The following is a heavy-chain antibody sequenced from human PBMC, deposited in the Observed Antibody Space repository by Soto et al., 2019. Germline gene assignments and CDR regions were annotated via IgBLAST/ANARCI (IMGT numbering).Heavy chain of an antibody. CDR1: GYSFTSYW. J-gene: IGHJ6*02. D-gene: IGHD6-6*01. Sequence: GESLKISCKGSGYSFTSYWIGWVRQMPGKALEWMGIIYPGDSDTRYSPSFQGQVTISADKSLRTAYLQWTSLKASDTALYYCARTRSFTLGFYYDGMDVWGQGTTVTVSS. V-gene: IGHV5-51*01. CDR2: IYPGDSDT. CDR3: ARTRSFTLGFYYDGMDV.